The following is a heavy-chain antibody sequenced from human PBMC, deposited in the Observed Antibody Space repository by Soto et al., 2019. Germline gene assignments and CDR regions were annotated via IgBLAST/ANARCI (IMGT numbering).Heavy chain of an antibody. D-gene: IGHD3-10*01. CDR2: IRTYIGNT. J-gene: IGHJ4*02. CDR3: ARGGDTPIFPHYFGY. V-gene: IGHV1-18*01. Sequence: RWVRKEPGQWLEWMGRIRTYIGNTNYARNLQGRVSMSIDTYTSAAYMELRSLRSDDTAVYYWARGGDTPIFPHYFGYWGRG.